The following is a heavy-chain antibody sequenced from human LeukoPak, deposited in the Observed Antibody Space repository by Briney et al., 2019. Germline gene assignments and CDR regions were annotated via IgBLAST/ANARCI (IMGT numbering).Heavy chain of an antibody. CDR1: GGTFSSYA. Sequence: SVKVSCKASGGTFSSYAISWVRQAPRQGLEWMGGIIPIFGTANYAQKFQGRVTITADKSTSTAYMELSSLRSEDTAVYYCATQGLWFGELSSSTDYYYYYMDVWGKGTTVTVSS. D-gene: IGHD3-10*01. V-gene: IGHV1-69*06. CDR2: IIPIFGTA. J-gene: IGHJ6*03. CDR3: ATQGLWFGELSSSTDYYYYYMDV.